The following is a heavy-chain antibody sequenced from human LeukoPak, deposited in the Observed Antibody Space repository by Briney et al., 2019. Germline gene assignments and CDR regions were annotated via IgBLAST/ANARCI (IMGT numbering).Heavy chain of an antibody. Sequence: SETLSLTCTVSGDSMNRGSYFWGWIRQPPGKGLDWIVGIHYSGFTYYNPSLKSRVTTSKDTSKSQFSLKLTSVTAADTSVYYCARLLGHAYWGQGILVAVSS. CDR3: ARLLGHAY. D-gene: IGHD2-8*02. J-gene: IGHJ4*02. V-gene: IGHV4-39*01. CDR2: IHYSGFT. CDR1: GDSMNRGSYF.